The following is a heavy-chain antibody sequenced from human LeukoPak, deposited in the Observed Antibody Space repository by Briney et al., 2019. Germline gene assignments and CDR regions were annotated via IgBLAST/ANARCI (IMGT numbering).Heavy chain of an antibody. V-gene: IGHV4-59*08. J-gene: IGHJ6*02. CDR1: GGSISPYY. CDR2: IYYSGST. D-gene: IGHD2-21*02. CDR3: ARWAPVTAILGTYYYYGMDV. Sequence: SETLSLTCTVSGGSISPYYWSWIRQPPGKGLEWIGYIYYSGSTNYNPSLKSRVTISVDTSKNQFSLKLSSVTAADTAVYYCARWAPVTAILGTYYYYGMDVWGQGTTVTVSS.